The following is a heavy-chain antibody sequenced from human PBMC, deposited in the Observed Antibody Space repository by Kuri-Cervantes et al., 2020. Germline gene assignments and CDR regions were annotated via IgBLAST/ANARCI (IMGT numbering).Heavy chain of an antibody. V-gene: IGHV3-30-3*01. D-gene: IGHD3-10*01. CDR1: GFTFRNYA. J-gene: IGHJ3*02. CDR3: AKETYYYKSRSYISAFDI. CDR2: ISYDGSNK. Sequence: GESLKISCAASGFTFRNYAMHWVRQAPGKGLEWVAVISYDGSNKYYADTVKGRFTISRDNTKTTLNLKMNSLRAEDTALYYCAKETYYYKSRSYISAFDIWGQGTMVTVSS.